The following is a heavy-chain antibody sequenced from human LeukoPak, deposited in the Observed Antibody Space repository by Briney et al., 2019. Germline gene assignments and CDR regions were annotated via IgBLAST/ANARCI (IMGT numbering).Heavy chain of an antibody. D-gene: IGHD3-22*01. V-gene: IGHV3-21*04. CDR2: ISSSSSYI. CDR3: VRDHYDSSGRAGAFDI. Sequence: GGSLRLSCAASGFTFSSYSMNWVRQAPGKGLEWVSSISSSSSYIYYADSVKGRFTISRDNSKNTLYLRMNSLRAEDTAVYYCVRDHYDSSGRAGAFDIWGQGTMVTVSS. CDR1: GFTFSSYS. J-gene: IGHJ3*02.